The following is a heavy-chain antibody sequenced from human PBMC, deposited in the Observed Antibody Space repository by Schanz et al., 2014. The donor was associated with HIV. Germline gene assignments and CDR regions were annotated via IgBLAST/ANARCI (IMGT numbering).Heavy chain of an antibody. CDR2: VGYGGDNT. D-gene: IGHD6-13*01. J-gene: IGHJ3*01. CDR1: GFTFSSYA. Sequence: EVQLVESGGGLVQPGGSLRLSCSASGFTFSSYAMSWVRLAPGKGLEWVSTVGYGGDNTYYADSVEGRFTISRDNSKNTVFLQMNSLRGEDTAVYYCAREKDLGYSSTLGFWGQGTLVTVSS. CDR3: AREKDLGYSSTLGF. V-gene: IGHV3-23*04.